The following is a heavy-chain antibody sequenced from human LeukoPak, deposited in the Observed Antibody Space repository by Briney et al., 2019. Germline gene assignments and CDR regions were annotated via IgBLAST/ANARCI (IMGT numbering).Heavy chain of an antibody. Sequence: ASAKVSCKASGGTFSSYAIIWVRQAPGQGREWMGRIIPILGIANYAQKFQGRVTITADKSTSTAYMELSSLRSEDTAVYYCARVLVATVRGGVLDYYYYGMDVWGQGTTVTVSS. J-gene: IGHJ6*02. D-gene: IGHD5-12*01. CDR2: IIPILGIA. V-gene: IGHV1-69*04. CDR3: ARVLVATVRGGVLDYYYYGMDV. CDR1: GGTFSSYA.